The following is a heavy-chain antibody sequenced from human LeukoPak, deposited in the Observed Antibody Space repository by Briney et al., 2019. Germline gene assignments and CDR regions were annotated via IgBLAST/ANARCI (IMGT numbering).Heavy chain of an antibody. CDR1: GFTFSDYY. CDR3: ATPGRVWLESFDI. Sequence: GGSLRLSCAASGFTFSDYYMSWIRQAPGKGLECVSYIGTSGSIIYYADSVKGRFTISRDNAKNSLYLQMNSLRAEDTAVYYCATPGRVWLESFDIWGQGTMVTVSS. CDR2: IGTSGSII. J-gene: IGHJ3*02. V-gene: IGHV3-11*04. D-gene: IGHD6-19*01.